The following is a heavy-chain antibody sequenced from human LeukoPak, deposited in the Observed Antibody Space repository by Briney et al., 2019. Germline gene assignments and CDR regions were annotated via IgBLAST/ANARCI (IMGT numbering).Heavy chain of an antibody. V-gene: IGHV1-2*02. D-gene: IGHD6-19*01. CDR1: GYTFTGYY. Sequence: ASVTVSCKASGYTFTGYYMHWVRQAPGQGLEWMGWINPNSGGTNYAQKFQGRVTMTRDTSISTAYMELSRLRSDDTAVYYCVSDPYSSGWYFDYWGQGTLVTVSS. J-gene: IGHJ4*02. CDR3: VSDPYSSGWYFDY. CDR2: INPNSGGT.